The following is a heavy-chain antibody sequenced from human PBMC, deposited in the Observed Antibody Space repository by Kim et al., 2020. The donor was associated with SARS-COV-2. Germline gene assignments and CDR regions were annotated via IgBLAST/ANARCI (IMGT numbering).Heavy chain of an antibody. Sequence: TPSLKSRVTISVDTSKNQFSLKLSSVTAADTAVYYCARAPYVWVSYRIDYWGQGTLVTVSS. J-gene: IGHJ4*02. V-gene: IGHV4-34*01. CDR3: ARAPYVWVSYRIDY. D-gene: IGHD3-16*01.